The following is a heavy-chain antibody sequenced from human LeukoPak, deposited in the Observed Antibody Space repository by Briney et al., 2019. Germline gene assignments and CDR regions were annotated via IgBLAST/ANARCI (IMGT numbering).Heavy chain of an antibody. Sequence: SETLSLTCTVSGGSITTSSYYWAWIRQPPGKGLEWIGSINYSGSTYYDPSIKSRVTMSVDTSKNQFSLKLSSVTAADTALYYCARLGQCTIASCPFYYYFFYMDVWGKGTTVTVSS. V-gene: IGHV4-39*01. CDR3: ARLGQCTIASCPFYYYFFYMDV. J-gene: IGHJ6*03. CDR2: INYSGST. CDR1: GGSITTSSYY. D-gene: IGHD2-2*01.